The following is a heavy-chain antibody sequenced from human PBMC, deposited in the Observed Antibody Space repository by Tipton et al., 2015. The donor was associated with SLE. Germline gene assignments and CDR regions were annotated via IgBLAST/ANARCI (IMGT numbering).Heavy chain of an antibody. CDR1: GFTFSSYA. Sequence: SLRLSCAASGFTFSSYAMHWVRQAPGKGLEWVAVISYDGSNKYYADSVKGRFTISRDNSKNTLYLQMNSLRAEDTAVYYCAKSGAAYYDSSACDYWGQGTLVTVSS. D-gene: IGHD3-22*01. CDR3: AKSGAAYYDSSACDY. CDR2: ISYDGSNK. J-gene: IGHJ4*02. V-gene: IGHV3-30*04.